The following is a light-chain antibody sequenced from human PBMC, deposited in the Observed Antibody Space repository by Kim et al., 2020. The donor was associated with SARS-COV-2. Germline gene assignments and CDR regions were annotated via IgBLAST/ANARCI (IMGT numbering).Light chain of an antibody. V-gene: IGLV2-23*01. CDR3: SSFAAPYTVL. J-gene: IGLJ3*02. CDR1: SSDIGNFKF. CDR2: EGA. Sequence: GQSITISCTGTSSDIGNFKFVSWYQQYPGKVPTLIIFEGAKRPSGVPNRFSASKSGITASLTISGLQAEDEADYYCSSFAAPYTVLFGGGTQLTVL.